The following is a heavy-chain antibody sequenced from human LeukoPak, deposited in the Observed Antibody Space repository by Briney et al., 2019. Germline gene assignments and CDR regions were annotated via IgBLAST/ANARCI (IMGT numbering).Heavy chain of an antibody. CDR2: INPNSGGT. J-gene: IGHJ2*01. D-gene: IGHD6-19*01. V-gene: IGHV1-2*02. CDR1: GYTFTDYY. Sequence: ASVKVSCKASGYTFTDYYMHWVRQAPGQGLEWMGWINPNSGGTNYAQKFQGRVTMTRDTSISTAYMELSRPRSDDTAVYYCARESSGQTWYFDLWGRGTLVTVSS. CDR3: ARESSGQTWYFDL.